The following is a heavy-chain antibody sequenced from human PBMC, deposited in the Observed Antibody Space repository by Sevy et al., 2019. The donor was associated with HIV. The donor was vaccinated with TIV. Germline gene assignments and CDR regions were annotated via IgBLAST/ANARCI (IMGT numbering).Heavy chain of an antibody. D-gene: IGHD4-17*01. CDR3: ARHSSMTTVTMNY. CDR1: GGSVSRSTYY. CDR2: IYYSGST. V-gene: IGHV4-39*01. J-gene: IGHJ4*02. Sequence: SETLSLTCTVSGGSVSRSTYYWGWIRQPPGKGLEWIGSIYYSGSTYYNPSLKGRVTISVDTSKNQFSLKLSSVTAADTAVYYCARHSSMTTVTMNYWGQGTLVTVSS.